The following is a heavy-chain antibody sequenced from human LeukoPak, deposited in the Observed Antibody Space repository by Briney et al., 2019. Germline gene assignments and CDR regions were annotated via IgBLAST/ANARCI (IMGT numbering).Heavy chain of an antibody. CDR2: ISAYNGNT. V-gene: IGHV1-18*04. CDR3: ARVLEGILTGYRNFDY. J-gene: IGHJ4*02. D-gene: IGHD3-9*01. CDR1: GYTFTSYG. Sequence: ASVKVSCKASGYTFTSYGISWVRQAPGQGLEWMGWISAYNGNTNYAQKLQGRVTMTTDTSTSTAYMELRSLRSDDTAVYYCARVLEGILTGYRNFDYWGQGTLVTVSS.